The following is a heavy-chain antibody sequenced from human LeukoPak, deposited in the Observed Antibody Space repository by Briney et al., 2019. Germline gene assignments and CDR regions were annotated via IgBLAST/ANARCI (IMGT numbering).Heavy chain of an antibody. CDR3: AKPIQLWSPYYMDV. Sequence: GGSLRLSCAASGFTFSSYGMSWVRQAPGKGLEWVSGISGSGSDGSTYYADSVKGRFTISRDNSKNTLYLQMNSLRAEDTAVYYCAKPIQLWSPYYMDVWGKGTTVTVSS. D-gene: IGHD5-18*01. CDR1: GFTFSSYG. V-gene: IGHV3-23*01. CDR2: ISGSGSDGST. J-gene: IGHJ6*03.